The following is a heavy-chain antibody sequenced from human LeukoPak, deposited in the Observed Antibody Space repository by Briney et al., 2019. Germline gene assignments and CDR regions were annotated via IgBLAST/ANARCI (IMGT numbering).Heavy chain of an antibody. CDR3: AAVVPAVMGYFDY. Sequence: SVKVSCKASGYTFTSYDINWVRQAPGQGLEWMGGIIPIFGTANYAQKFQGRVTITADESTSTAYMELSSLRSEDTAVYYCAAVVPAVMGYFDYWGQGTLVTVSS. D-gene: IGHD2-2*01. V-gene: IGHV1-69*13. CDR1: GYTFTSYD. CDR2: IIPIFGTA. J-gene: IGHJ4*02.